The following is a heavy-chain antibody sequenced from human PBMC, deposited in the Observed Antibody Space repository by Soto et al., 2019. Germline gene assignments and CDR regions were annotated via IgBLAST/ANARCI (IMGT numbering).Heavy chain of an antibody. Sequence: SETLSLTCTVSGGSVTNSSYYWGWIRQSPGKGLEWIGSVYYRGRSHPKSSVKSRVTISVDTSKNRFSLSLNSVTASDTAVYFCVSQRTTVPTQAYFDYWGPGALVTVSS. V-gene: IGHV4-39*01. CDR3: VSQRTTVPTQAYFDY. D-gene: IGHD4-17*01. CDR2: VYYRGRS. CDR1: GGSVTNSSYY. J-gene: IGHJ4*02.